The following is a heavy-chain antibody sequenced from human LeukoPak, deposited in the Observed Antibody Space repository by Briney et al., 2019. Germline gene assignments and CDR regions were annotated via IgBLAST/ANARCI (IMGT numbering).Heavy chain of an antibody. Sequence: PGGSLRLSCAASGFTFSSYAMHWVRQAPGKGLEWVAVISYDGSNKYYADSVKGRFTISRDNSKNTLYLQMNSLRAEDTAVYYCARDRHLYDSSGQLDYWGQGTLVTVSS. CDR2: ISYDGSNK. J-gene: IGHJ4*02. CDR3: ARDRHLYDSSGQLDY. V-gene: IGHV3-30*04. CDR1: GFTFSSYA. D-gene: IGHD3-22*01.